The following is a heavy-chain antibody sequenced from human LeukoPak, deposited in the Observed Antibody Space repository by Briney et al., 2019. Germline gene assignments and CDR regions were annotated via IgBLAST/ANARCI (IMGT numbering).Heavy chain of an antibody. CDR3: ARQTVVRGVGVADRYYYYYMDV. D-gene: IGHD3-10*01. J-gene: IGHJ6*03. V-gene: IGHV3-13*01. CDR2: IGTAGEI. CDR1: GFTFRSYD. Sequence: PGGSLRLSCAASGFTFRSYDMHWVRQATGKGLEWVSGIGTAGEIYYPGSVKGRFTISRENAKNSLYLQMNSLRAEDTAVYYCARQTVVRGVGVADRYYYYYMDVWGKGTTVTVSS.